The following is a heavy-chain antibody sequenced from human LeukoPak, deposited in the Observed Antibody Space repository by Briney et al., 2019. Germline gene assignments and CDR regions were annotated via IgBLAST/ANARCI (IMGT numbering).Heavy chain of an antibody. CDR1: GYTFTSYY. V-gene: IGHV1-46*01. J-gene: IGHJ4*02. Sequence: ASVKVSCKASGYTFTSYYMHWVRQAPGQGLEWMGIINPSGGSTSYAQKFQGRVTMTRDTSTSTVYVELSSLRSEDTAVYYCARDGSRDTALDYWGQGTLVTVSS. D-gene: IGHD5-18*01. CDR3: ARDGSRDTALDY. CDR2: INPSGGST.